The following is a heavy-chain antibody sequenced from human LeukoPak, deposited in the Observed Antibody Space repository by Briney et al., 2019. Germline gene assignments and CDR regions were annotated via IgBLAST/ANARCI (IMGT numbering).Heavy chain of an antibody. J-gene: IGHJ4*02. Sequence: SSDVSGFTITNHWMYWVRPAPPRGLVWVSRIKSDERSAAYADSVKGRFTISRDNAKNTLYLQMNSLRAEDTAVYYCATVFKGSSLQDYWGQGTLVTVSS. CDR2: IKSDERSA. D-gene: IGHD1-26*01. V-gene: IGHV3-74*03. CDR1: GFTITNHW. CDR3: ATVFKGSSLQDY.